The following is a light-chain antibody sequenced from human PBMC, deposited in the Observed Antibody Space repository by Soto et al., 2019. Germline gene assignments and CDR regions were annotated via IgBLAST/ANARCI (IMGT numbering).Light chain of an antibody. CDR3: QQRHMWPIT. CDR2: DAY. J-gene: IGKJ5*01. Sequence: EGVLTQSPVTLSLSPGERATLSCRASQSFRGLLAWYQQNPGQAPRLLIYDAYNRATGIPPRFSGSGSGTDFTLTISSLEPEDSAVYYCQQRHMWPITFGQGTRLEIK. V-gene: IGKV3-11*01. CDR1: QSFRGL.